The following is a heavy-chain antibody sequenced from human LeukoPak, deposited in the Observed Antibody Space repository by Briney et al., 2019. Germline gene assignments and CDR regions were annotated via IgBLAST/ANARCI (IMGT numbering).Heavy chain of an antibody. Sequence: GGSLRLSCAASGFAFSICGLSWVRQAPGRGLEWVSSITYTGSYLYYADSVKGRFTISRDNSRNTLYLQMNSLRAEDTAVYYCPRITAYDDSWGQGTLVTVSS. CDR2: ITYTGSYL. D-gene: IGHD1-20*01. V-gene: IGHV3-21*04. CDR3: PRITAYDDS. CDR1: GFAFSICG. J-gene: IGHJ5*01.